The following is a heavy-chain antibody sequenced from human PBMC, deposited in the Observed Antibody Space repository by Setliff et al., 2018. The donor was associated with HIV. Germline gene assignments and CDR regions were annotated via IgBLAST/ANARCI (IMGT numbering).Heavy chain of an antibody. V-gene: IGHV3-74*01. Sequence: GGSLRLSCAASGFSFSSYWMHWVRQAPGKGLVWVSRINSDGSSTSYADSVKGRFTISRDNAKNTLYLQMNSLRAEDTAVYYCARDGIAAAYYWYFDLWGRGTLVTVSS. CDR2: INSDGSST. D-gene: IGHD6-13*01. CDR1: GFSFSSYW. CDR3: ARDGIAAAYYWYFDL. J-gene: IGHJ2*01.